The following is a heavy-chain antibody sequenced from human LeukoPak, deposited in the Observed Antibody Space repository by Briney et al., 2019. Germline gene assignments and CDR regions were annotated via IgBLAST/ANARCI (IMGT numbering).Heavy chain of an antibody. CDR2: ITAGGDTT. J-gene: IGHJ4*02. V-gene: IGHV3-23*01. CDR1: GFTFSDYA. D-gene: IGHD6-19*01. Sequence: GASLRLSCGASGFTFSDYAMNWVRQTPERGLEWVAAITAGGDTTYYADSVKGRFTISRDNSKNTLYLQMNSLRAEDTAVYYCAKTFRVSSGNYYFDYWGQGTLVTVSS. CDR3: AKTFRVSSGNYYFDY.